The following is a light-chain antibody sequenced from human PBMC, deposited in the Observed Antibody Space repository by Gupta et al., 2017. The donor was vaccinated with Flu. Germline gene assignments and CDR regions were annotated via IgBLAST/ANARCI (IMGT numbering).Light chain of an antibody. J-gene: IGLJ3*02. CDR3: AAWDDSRSVV. Sequence: QSLLTQPPSSSGTPGHSVTISCSGSSSNIGSNYVYWYQQLPGTAPRLLIYRNNQRPSGVPDRFSGSKSGTAAALAISGRRTEDEADYYCAAWDDSRSVVFGGGTKLTVL. CDR1: SSNIGSNY. CDR2: RNN. V-gene: IGLV1-47*01.